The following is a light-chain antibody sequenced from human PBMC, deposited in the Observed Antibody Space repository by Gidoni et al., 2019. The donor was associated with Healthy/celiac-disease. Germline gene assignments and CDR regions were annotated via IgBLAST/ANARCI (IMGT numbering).Light chain of an antibody. J-gene: IGKJ2*01. CDR3: QQYNNGGT. Sequence: EIVMTQSPATLSVSPGERATLSCRARQSVSSNLAWYQQKPGQAPRLLIYGASTRATGIPARFSGSGSGTEFTLTISSLQSEDFAVYYCQQYNNGGTFXXXTKLEIK. CDR2: GAS. CDR1: QSVSSN. V-gene: IGKV3-15*01.